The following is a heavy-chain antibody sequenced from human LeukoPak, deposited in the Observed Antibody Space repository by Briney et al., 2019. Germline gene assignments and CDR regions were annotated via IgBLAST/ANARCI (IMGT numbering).Heavy chain of an antibody. V-gene: IGHV1-69*04. CDR3: ARDPGYDSSGYHDY. D-gene: IGHD3-22*01. J-gene: IGHJ4*02. CDR1: GYTFSSYA. CDR2: IIPILGIA. Sequence: SVKVSCKASGYTFSSYAISWVRQAPGQGLEWMGRIIPILGIANYAQKFQGRVTITADKSTSTAYMELSSLRSEDTAVYYCARDPGYDSSGYHDYWGQGTLVTVSS.